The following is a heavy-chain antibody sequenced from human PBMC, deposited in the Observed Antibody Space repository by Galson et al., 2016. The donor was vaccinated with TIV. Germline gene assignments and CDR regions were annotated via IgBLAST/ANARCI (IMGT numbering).Heavy chain of an antibody. J-gene: IGHJ4*02. CDR2: ISYDGSNK. V-gene: IGHV3-30-3*01. Sequence: SLRLSCAASGFPFSSFAMHWVRQAPGEGLEWVAIISYDGSNKYYADSVRGRFTISRDNSKNTLYLQLNSLRPEDTAVYYCAKEVERRLHYWGQGTLVTVSA. CDR1: GFPFSSFA. CDR3: AKEVERRLHY. D-gene: IGHD4-11*01.